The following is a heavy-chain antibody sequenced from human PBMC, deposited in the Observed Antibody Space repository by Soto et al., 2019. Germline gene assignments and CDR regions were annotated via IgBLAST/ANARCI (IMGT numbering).Heavy chain of an antibody. Sequence: PSETLSLTCTVSGGSISRSSYYWGRIRQPPGKGLEWIGSIYYSGSTYYNPSLKSRVTISVDTSKNQFSLKLSSVTAADTAVYYCARRIYSRSTKYYFDYWGQGTLVTVSS. J-gene: IGHJ4*02. CDR3: ARRIYSRSTKYYFDY. D-gene: IGHD6-13*01. V-gene: IGHV4-39*01. CDR1: GGSISRSSYY. CDR2: IYYSGST.